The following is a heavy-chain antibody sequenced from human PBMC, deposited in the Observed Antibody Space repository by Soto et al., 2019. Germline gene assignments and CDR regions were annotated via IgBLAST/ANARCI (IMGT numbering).Heavy chain of an antibody. CDR2: IWYDGSNE. CDR3: ARVPEAGRPLFDY. Sequence: GGSLRLSCAASGFTFSDFAMHWVRQAPGKGLEWVAEIWYDGSNEYYGDSVKGRFTISRDNSKNTLYLQLNSLRAEDTAVYYCARVPEAGRPLFDYWGQGALVTVSS. V-gene: IGHV3-33*08. D-gene: IGHD6-6*01. CDR1: GFTFSDFA. J-gene: IGHJ4*02.